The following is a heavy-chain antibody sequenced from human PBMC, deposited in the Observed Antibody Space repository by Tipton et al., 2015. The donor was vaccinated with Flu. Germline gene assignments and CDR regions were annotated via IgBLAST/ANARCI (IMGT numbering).Heavy chain of an antibody. CDR1: GFTFSSYT. CDR3: ARRFSSSFGSSAFDI. V-gene: IGHV3-21*01. Sequence: SLRLSCAASGFTFSSYTMNWVRQAPGKGLEWVSSISSSRSYILYSDSVKGRFTISRDNAKNSLYLQMNSLRAEDTAAYYCARRFSSSFGSSAFDIWGQGTMVTVSS. J-gene: IGHJ3*02. CDR2: ISSSRSYI. D-gene: IGHD6-6*01.